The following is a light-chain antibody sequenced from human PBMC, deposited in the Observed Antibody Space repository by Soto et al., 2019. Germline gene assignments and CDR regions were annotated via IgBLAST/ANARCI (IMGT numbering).Light chain of an antibody. CDR1: SSNIGAGYN. Sequence: QSVLTQPPSVSGAPGQRVTISCTGSSSNIGAGYNVHWYQQLPGTAPKLLIYSNSNRPSGVPDRFSGSKSGTSASLANTGLQAEDEADYYCQSYDSSLSGHVVFGGGTKLTVL. CDR2: SNS. J-gene: IGLJ2*01. V-gene: IGLV1-40*01. CDR3: QSYDSSLSGHVV.